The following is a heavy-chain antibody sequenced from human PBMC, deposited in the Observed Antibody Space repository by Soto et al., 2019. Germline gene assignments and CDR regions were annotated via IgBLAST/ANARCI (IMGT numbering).Heavy chain of an antibody. J-gene: IGHJ6*02. CDR3: TRHLMDV. Sequence: EVQLVESGGGLVQPGGSLKLSCATSGFTFSASAMHWVRQASGKGLEWVGHIRSKANNYAAAYAASVKGRFTISRDDSKNTAYLQMISLKTEDTAVYYCTRHLMDVWDQGTTVTVSS. CDR2: IRSKANNYAA. CDR1: GFTFSASA. V-gene: IGHV3-73*01.